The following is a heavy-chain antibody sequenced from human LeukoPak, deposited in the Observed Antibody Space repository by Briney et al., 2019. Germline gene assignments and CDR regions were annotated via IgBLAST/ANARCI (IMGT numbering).Heavy chain of an antibody. V-gene: IGHV1-18*01. Sequence: ASVKVSCKASGYTFTSYGICWVRQAPGQGLEWMGFISGYNGNTNYAQELQDRVTITADKSTSTAYMELSSLRSEDTAVYYCARVVGLTGYSSTWYSGYYYYMDVWGKGTTVTVSS. CDR1: GYTFTSYG. CDR2: ISGYNGNT. CDR3: ARVVGLTGYSSTWYSGYYYYMDV. D-gene: IGHD6-13*01. J-gene: IGHJ6*03.